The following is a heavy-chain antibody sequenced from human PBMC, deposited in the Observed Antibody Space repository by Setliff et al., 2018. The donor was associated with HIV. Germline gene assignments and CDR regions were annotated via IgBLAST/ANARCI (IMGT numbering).Heavy chain of an antibody. CDR1: GGSISSYY. CDR2: IYTSGST. Sequence: SQTLSLTCTVSGGSISSYYWSWIRQPAGKGLEWIGRIYTSGSTNYNPSLKSRVTMSVDTSKNQFSLKLSSVTAADTAVYYCARDGFWSGYIDYWGQGTLVTVSS. V-gene: IGHV4-4*07. J-gene: IGHJ4*02. CDR3: ARDGFWSGYIDY. D-gene: IGHD3-3*01.